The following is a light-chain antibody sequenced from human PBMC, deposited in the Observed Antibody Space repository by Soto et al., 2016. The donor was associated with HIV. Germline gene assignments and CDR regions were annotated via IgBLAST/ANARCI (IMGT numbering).Light chain of an antibody. V-gene: IGKV1-39*01. Sequence: DIQMTQSPSSLSASVGDRVTITCRTSQSISTYLNWYQQRPGRAPKLLIYAASSLQSGVPSRFSGSGSGTDFTLAISNIQPEDFATYYCQQTYNYPRTFGGGPAWPSN. CDR1: QSISTY. CDR2: AAS. J-gene: IGKJ4*01. CDR3: QQTYNYPRT.